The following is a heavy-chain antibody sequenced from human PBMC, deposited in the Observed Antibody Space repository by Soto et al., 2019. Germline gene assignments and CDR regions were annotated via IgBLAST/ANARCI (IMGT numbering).Heavy chain of an antibody. CDR1: GYTFSGYD. CDR3: ARDVVVVPAAIGWFDP. V-gene: IGHV1-8*02. J-gene: IGHJ5*02. D-gene: IGHD2-2*02. Sequence: ASVKVSCKAAGYTFSGYDINWVRQATGQGLEWMGRMIPKSGNTGYAQKFQGRVTMTTDKSITTAYMELSSLRSEDTAVYYCARDVVVVPAAIGWFDPWGQGTLVTVSS. CDR2: MIPKSGNT.